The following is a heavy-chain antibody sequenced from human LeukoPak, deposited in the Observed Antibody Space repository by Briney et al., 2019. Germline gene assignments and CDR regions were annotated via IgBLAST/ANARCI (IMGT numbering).Heavy chain of an antibody. J-gene: IGHJ4*02. CDR3: AKDRGEQWLVTSFDY. Sequence: GGSLRLSCAASGFTFGSYGMHWVRQAPGKGLEWVAVISYDGSNKYYVDSVKGRFTISRDNSKNTLYLQMNSLRPEDTAVYYCAKDRGEQWLVTSFDYWGQGTLVTVSS. CDR2: ISYDGSNK. V-gene: IGHV3-30*18. D-gene: IGHD6-19*01. CDR1: GFTFGSYG.